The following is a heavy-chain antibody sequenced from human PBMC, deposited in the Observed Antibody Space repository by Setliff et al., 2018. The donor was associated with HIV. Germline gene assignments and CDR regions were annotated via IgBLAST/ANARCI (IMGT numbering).Heavy chain of an antibody. D-gene: IGHD4-17*01. CDR1: RGSISRYY. Sequence: LSLTCTVSRGSISRYYWSWIRRPPGKGLEWIGYIYYTGTTKYNPSLKSRVTMSVDTSKNQLSLKLSSLTAADTAVYYCARDRPPSTVDMLGAFDRWGQGTMVTVS. V-gene: IGHV4-59*01. J-gene: IGHJ3*02. CDR3: ARDRPPSTVDMLGAFDR. CDR2: IYYTGTT.